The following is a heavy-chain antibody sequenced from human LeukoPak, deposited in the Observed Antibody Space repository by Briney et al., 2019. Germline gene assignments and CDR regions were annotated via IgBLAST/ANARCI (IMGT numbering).Heavy chain of an antibody. CDR2: ISSSGSTI. J-gene: IGHJ4*02. D-gene: IGHD6-19*01. Sequence: GGSLRLSCAASGFTFSSYEMNWVRQAPVKGLEWVSYISSSGSTIYYADSVKGRFTISRDNAKNSLYLQMNSLRAEDTAVYYCVSTFSSGWYFFDYWGQGTLVTVSS. V-gene: IGHV3-48*03. CDR3: VSTFSSGWYFFDY. CDR1: GFTFSSYE.